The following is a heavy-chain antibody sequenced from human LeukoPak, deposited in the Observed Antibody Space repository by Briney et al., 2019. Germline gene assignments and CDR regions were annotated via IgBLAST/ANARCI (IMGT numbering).Heavy chain of an antibody. J-gene: IGHJ5*02. D-gene: IGHD6-13*01. CDR2: ISWDGGST. V-gene: IGHV3-43D*03. CDR1: GFTFDDYA. Sequence: GGSLRLSCAASGFTFDDYAMHWVRQAPGKGLEWVSLISWDGGSTYYADSVKGRFTISRDNSKNSLYLQMNSLRAEDTALYYCAKDIIGGQQLVSGWFDPWGQGTLVTVSS. CDR3: AKDIIGGQQLVSGWFDP.